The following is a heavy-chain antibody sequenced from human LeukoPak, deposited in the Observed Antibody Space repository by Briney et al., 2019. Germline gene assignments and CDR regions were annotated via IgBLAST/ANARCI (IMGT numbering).Heavy chain of an antibody. V-gene: IGHV3-7*01. CDR3: ARDVDY. CDR1: GFIFSTYW. Sequence: GSLRLSCAASGFIFSTYWMSWVRQAPGKGLEWVANIRQDGNKIYYVDSVKGRFTISRDNAKNSLYLQMNSLRAEDTAVYYCARDVDYWGQGTLVTVSS. CDR2: IRQDGNKI. J-gene: IGHJ4*02.